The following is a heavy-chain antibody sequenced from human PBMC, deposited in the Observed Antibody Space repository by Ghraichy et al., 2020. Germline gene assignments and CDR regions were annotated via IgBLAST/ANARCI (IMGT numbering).Heavy chain of an antibody. J-gene: IGHJ5*02. V-gene: IGHV3-33*01. Sequence: GGSLRLSCATSGFIFSSHGLLWVRQAPGKGLEWVALIWYDGTRENYADSVKGRFTISRDNSKSTLYLQMNSLRAEDTAVYYCARDISVVALEAWGQGTLVTVSS. CDR1: GFIFSSHG. D-gene: IGHD1-1*01. CDR3: ARDISVVALEA. CDR2: IWYDGTRE.